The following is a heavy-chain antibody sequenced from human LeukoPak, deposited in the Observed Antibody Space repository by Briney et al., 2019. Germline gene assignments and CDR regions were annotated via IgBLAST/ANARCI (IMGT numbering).Heavy chain of an antibody. CDR1: GGSFSGYY. V-gene: IGHV4-34*01. CDR3: ARGYGLWFGGP. J-gene: IGHJ5*02. Sequence: SETLSLTCAVYGGSFSGYYWSWIRQPPGKGLEWIGEINHSGSTNYNPSLKSRVTISVDTSKNRFSLKLSSVTAADTAVYYCARGYGLWFGGPWGQGTLVTVSS. D-gene: IGHD3-10*01. CDR2: INHSGST.